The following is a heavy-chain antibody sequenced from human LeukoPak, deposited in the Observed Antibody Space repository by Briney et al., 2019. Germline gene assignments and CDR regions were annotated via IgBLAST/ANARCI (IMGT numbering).Heavy chain of an antibody. D-gene: IGHD1-20*01. CDR2: ISSSSSYI. Sequence: GGSLRLSCAASGFTFSSYSMNWVRQAPGKGLEWVSSISSSSSYIYYADSVKGRFTISRDNAKNSLYLQMNSLRADDTAVYYCARGLSGINYYYYGMDVWGQGTTVTVSS. CDR1: GFTFSSYS. CDR3: ARGLSGINYYYYGMDV. V-gene: IGHV3-21*01. J-gene: IGHJ6*02.